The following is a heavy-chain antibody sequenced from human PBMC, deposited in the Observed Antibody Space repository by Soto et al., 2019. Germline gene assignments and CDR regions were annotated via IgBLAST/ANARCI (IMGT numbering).Heavy chain of an antibody. V-gene: IGHV4-59*01. CDR2: IYYSGST. J-gene: IGHJ5*02. Sequence: SETLSLTCTVSGGSISSYYWSCIRQPPWKGLEWIGYIYYSGSTNYNPSLKSRVTISVDTSKNQFSLKLSSVTAADTAVYYCARLTEYYDFWSGYSRSNWFDPWGQGTMVTVSS. D-gene: IGHD3-3*01. CDR1: GGSISSYY. CDR3: ARLTEYYDFWSGYSRSNWFDP.